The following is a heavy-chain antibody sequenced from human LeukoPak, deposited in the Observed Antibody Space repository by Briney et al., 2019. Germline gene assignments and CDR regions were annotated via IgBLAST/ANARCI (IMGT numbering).Heavy chain of an antibody. Sequence: GGSLRLSCAASGFTFGSSAMSWVRQAPGKGPGWVSTFSRSGPDTYYADSVKGRFTIFRDNSKNTLYLQMNSLRAEDTAVYYCARDYGPGENWFDPWGQGTLVTVSS. CDR1: GFTFGSSA. CDR3: ARDYGPGENWFDP. V-gene: IGHV3-23*01. CDR2: FSRSGPDT. D-gene: IGHD1-26*01. J-gene: IGHJ5*02.